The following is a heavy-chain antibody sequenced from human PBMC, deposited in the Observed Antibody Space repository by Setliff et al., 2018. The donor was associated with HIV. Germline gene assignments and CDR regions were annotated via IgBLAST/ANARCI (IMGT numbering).Heavy chain of an antibody. CDR2: INHKGST. Sequence: GSLRLSCAASGFTFSNAWMSWVRQAPGKGLEWIGDINHKGSTNYKSSLKSRVTISMDTSKNQFSLKLTSVTAADTAVYFCARRQWLAANFDSWGQGTLVTVSS. CDR1: GFTFSNAW. CDR3: ARRQWLAANFDS. J-gene: IGHJ5*01. V-gene: IGHV4-34*01. D-gene: IGHD6-19*01.